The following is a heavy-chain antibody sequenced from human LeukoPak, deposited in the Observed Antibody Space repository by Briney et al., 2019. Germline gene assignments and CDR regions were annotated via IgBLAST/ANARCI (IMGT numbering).Heavy chain of an antibody. CDR2: INPSGGST. CDR3: ARNNWRYDAFDI. Sequence: ASVKVSCKASGYTFTSYYMHWVRQAPGQGLEWMGIINPSGGSTSYAQKFQCRVTMTRDTSTSTVYMELSSLRSEDTAVYYCARNNWRYDAFDIWGQGTMVTVSS. V-gene: IGHV1-46*01. J-gene: IGHJ3*02. CDR1: GYTFTSYY. D-gene: IGHD1-20*01.